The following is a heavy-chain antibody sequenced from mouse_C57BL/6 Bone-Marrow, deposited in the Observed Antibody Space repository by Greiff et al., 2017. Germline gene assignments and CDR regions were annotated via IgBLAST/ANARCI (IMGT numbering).Heavy chain of an antibody. J-gene: IGHJ4*01. CDR1: GFTFSDYG. CDR2: ISSGSSTI. D-gene: IGHD2-10*01. CDR3: ARSSLLNMDY. V-gene: IGHV5-17*01. Sequence: VQLKESGGGLVKPGGSLKLSCAASGFTFSDYGMHWVRQAPEKGLEWVAYISSGSSTIYYADTVKGRFTISRDNAKNTLFLQMTSLRSEDTAMYYCARSSLLNMDYWGQGTSVTVSS.